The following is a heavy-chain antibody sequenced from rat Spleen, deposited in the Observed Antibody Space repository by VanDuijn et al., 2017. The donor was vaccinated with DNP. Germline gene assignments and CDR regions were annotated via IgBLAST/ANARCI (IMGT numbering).Heavy chain of an antibody. D-gene: IGHD1-11*01. CDR1: GFTFSDYA. V-gene: IGHV5S23*01. J-gene: IGHJ2*01. CDR2: ITNGGGNT. CDR3: ARLDYGFDY. Sequence: EVQLVESGGGLVQPGRSLKLSCAASGFTFSDYAMAWVRQAPKNGLEWVASITNGGGNTYYRDSVKGRFTISRDNAKNTLYLQMNSLRSEDTATYYCARLDYGFDYWGQGVMVTVST.